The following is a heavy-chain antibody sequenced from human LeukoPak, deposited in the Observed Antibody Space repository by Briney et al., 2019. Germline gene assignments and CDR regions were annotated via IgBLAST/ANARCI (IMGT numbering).Heavy chain of an antibody. V-gene: IGHV3-21*04. D-gene: IGHD2-15*01. CDR1: GFTFSSDS. Sequence: GGSLRLSCAVSGFTFSSDSMNWVRQAPGKGLEWVSSISSGSNYIYYADSVKGRFTISRDNSKNTLYLQMNSLRAEDTAVYYCAKALEPIVVVVAAKDYWGQGTLVTVSS. CDR3: AKALEPIVVVVAAKDY. CDR2: ISSGSNYI. J-gene: IGHJ4*02.